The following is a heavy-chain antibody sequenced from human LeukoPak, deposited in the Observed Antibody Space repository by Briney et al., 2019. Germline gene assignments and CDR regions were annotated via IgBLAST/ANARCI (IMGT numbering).Heavy chain of an antibody. CDR3: ARDGAPKEYYFDY. CDR2: INAGNGNT. V-gene: IGHV1-3*01. J-gene: IGHJ4*02. D-gene: IGHD3-16*01. Sequence: GASVKVSCKASGYTFTSYAMHWVRQAPGQRLEWMGWINAGNGNTKYSQKFQGRVTITRDTSASTAYMELSSLRSEDTAVYYCARDGAPKEYYFDYWGQGTLVTVSS. CDR1: GYTFTSYA.